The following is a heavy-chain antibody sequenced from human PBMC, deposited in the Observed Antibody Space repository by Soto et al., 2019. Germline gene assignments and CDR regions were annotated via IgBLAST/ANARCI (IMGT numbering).Heavy chain of an antibody. Sequence: QVQLVESGGGVVQPGRSLRLSCAASGFTFSSYGMHWVRQAPGKRLEWVAVIWYDGSNKYHADSVKGRFTISRDNSKXPLXXQXHSLRAEDTAVYYCARARCSSNSCYALDYYYYGMDVWGQGTTVTVS. J-gene: IGHJ6*02. D-gene: IGHD2-2*01. CDR1: GFTFSSYG. V-gene: IGHV3-33*01. CDR2: IWYDGSNK. CDR3: ARARCSSNSCYALDYYYYGMDV.